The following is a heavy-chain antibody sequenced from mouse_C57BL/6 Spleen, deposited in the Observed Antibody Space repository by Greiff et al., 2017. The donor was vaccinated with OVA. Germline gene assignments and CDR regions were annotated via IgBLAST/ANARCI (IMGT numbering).Heavy chain of an antibody. CDR2: IDPNSGGT. V-gene: IGHV1-72*01. Sequence: QVQLKQPGAELVKPGASVKLSCKASGYTFTSYWMHWVKQRPGRGLEWLGRIDPNSGGTKYNEKFKSKATLTVDKPSSTAYMQLSSLTSEDSAVYYCASSGGYYPYWYFDVWGTGTTVTVSS. CDR1: GYTFTSYW. J-gene: IGHJ1*03. D-gene: IGHD2-3*01. CDR3: ASSGGYYPYWYFDV.